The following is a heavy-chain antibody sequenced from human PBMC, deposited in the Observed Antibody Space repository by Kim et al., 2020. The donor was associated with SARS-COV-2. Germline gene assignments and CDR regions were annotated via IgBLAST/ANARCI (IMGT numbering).Heavy chain of an antibody. V-gene: IGHV1-24*01. CDR1: GYTLTELS. D-gene: IGHD3-3*01. J-gene: IGHJ4*02. Sequence: VSVNVSCKVSGYTLTELSMHWVRQAPGKGREWMGGFDPEDGETIYAQKFQGRVTMTEDTSTDTAYMELSSLSSEDTAVYYCATTYYDFWSGYYPPDYWGQGTLVTVSS. CDR2: FDPEDGET. CDR3: ATTYYDFWSGYYPPDY.